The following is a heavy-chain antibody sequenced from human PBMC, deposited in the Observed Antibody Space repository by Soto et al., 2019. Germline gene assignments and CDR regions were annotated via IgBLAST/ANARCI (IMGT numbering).Heavy chain of an antibody. J-gene: IGHJ4*02. CDR3: AADLGKGDYDFSDY. CDR2: IVVGSGNT. V-gene: IGHV1-58*01. Sequence: GASVKVSCKASGFTFTSSAVQWVRQARGQRLEWIGWIVVGSGNTNYAQKFQERVTITRDMSTSTAYMELSSLRSEDTAVYYCAADLGKGDYDFSDYWGQGTLVTVSS. CDR1: GFTFTSSA. D-gene: IGHD5-12*01.